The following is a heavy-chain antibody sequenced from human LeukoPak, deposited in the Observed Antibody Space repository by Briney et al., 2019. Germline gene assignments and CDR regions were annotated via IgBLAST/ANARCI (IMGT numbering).Heavy chain of an antibody. CDR3: AKAVKGRCSGARCYAFDY. CDR1: GFTFSAYA. Sequence: PGGSLRLSCTASGFTFSAYAMNWVRQAPGKGLEWVSSVVSNADSTYYVGSVKGRFTISRDNSRNMFYLQMNKLRADDTAIYYCAKAVKGRCSGARCYAFDYWGQGTLVTVSS. J-gene: IGHJ4*02. D-gene: IGHD2-15*01. CDR2: VVSNADST. V-gene: IGHV3-23*01.